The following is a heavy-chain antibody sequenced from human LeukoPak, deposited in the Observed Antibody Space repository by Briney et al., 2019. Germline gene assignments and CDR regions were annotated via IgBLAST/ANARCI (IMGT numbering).Heavy chain of an antibody. CDR2: IIPIFGTA. CDR3: ASASRYYYDSSGYYSERG. Sequence: GASVKVSCKAPGGTFSSYAIGWVRQAPGQGLEWMGRIIPIFGTANYAQKFQGRVTITADKSTSTAYMELSSLRSEDTAVYYCASASRYYYDSSGYYSERGWGQGTLVTVSS. V-gene: IGHV1-69*06. J-gene: IGHJ4*02. CDR1: GGTFSSYA. D-gene: IGHD3-22*01.